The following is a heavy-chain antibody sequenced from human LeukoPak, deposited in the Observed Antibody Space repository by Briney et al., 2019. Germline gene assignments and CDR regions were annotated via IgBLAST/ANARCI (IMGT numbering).Heavy chain of an antibody. CDR3: ARSHYYDSSAYYFNYGLDV. CDR1: GFTFSSYW. J-gene: IGHJ6*02. V-gene: IGHV3-74*01. Sequence: PGGSLRLSCAASGFTFSSYWMHWVRQPPGKGLVWVSRINGDGSSTRYADSVKGRFTVSRDSAKNTLYLQMNSLRAEDTAVYYCARSHYYDSSAYYFNYGLDVWGQGTTVIVSS. D-gene: IGHD3-22*01. CDR2: INGDGSST.